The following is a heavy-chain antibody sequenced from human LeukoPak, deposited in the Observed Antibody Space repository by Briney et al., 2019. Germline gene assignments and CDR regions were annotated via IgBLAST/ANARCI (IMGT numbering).Heavy chain of an antibody. V-gene: IGHV3-23*01. CDR2: ITTSGGST. D-gene: IGHD1-1*01. Sequence: GGSLRLSCAASGFTFSSYDMSWVRQAPGKGLEWVSSITTSGGSTFYADSVMGRLTISRYNSRNTLYLQMNSLSAEDTAIYYCAKRGNPTVGHHYLDVWGKGTTVSVSS. CDR1: GFTFSSYD. J-gene: IGHJ6*03. CDR3: AKRGNPTVGHHYLDV.